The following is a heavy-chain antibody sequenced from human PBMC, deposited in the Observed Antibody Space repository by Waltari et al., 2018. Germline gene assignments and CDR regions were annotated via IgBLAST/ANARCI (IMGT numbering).Heavy chain of an antibody. CDR2: IDPEDGET. D-gene: IGHD3-10*01. Sequence: EVELVQSGAEVKKPGATVKISCKASGYTFMDSFMHWVQQAPGKGLAWMGRIDPEDGETVYSEKFQGRVTITADTSTDTAYMELSSLTSGDTAVYYCAPLPGGSGQTFDYWGQGTLVTVSS. V-gene: IGHV1-69-2*01. J-gene: IGHJ4*02. CDR3: APLPGGSGQTFDY. CDR1: GYTFMDSF.